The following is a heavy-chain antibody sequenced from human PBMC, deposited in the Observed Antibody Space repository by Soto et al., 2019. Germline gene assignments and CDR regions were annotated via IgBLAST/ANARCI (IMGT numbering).Heavy chain of an antibody. CDR1: GGSISSGGYS. V-gene: IGHV4-30-2*01. CDR3: ARVDLLDLRRVDV. D-gene: IGHD2-2*02. CDR2: IYHSGST. Sequence: QLQLQESGSGLVKPSQTLSLTCAVSGGSISSGGYSWSWIRQPPGKGLEWIGYIYHSGSTYYNPSLQSRVXXSXDXXKNQFSLKLSSVTAADTAVYYCARVDLLDLRRVDVWGQGTTVTVSS. J-gene: IGHJ6*02.